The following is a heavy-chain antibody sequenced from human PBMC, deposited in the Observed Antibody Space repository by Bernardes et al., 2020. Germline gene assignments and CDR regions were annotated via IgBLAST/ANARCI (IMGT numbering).Heavy chain of an antibody. Sequence: VGSLCLSCAASGFTFSSSAMSWVRQAPGQGLAWVSAISGSGGSTYYADSVKGRFTISRDNSKNTLYLQMNSLRAEDTAVYYCAKSIQTLDSSGWFWGDAFDIWGQGTMVTVSS. CDR3: AKSIQTLDSSGWFWGDAFDI. J-gene: IGHJ3*02. V-gene: IGHV3-23*01. CDR2: ISGSGGST. D-gene: IGHD6-19*01. CDR1: GFTFSSSA.